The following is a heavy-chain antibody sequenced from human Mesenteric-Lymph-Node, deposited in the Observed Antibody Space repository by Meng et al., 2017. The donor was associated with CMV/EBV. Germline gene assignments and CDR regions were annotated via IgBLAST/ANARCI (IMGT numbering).Heavy chain of an antibody. CDR2: ISASTGST. D-gene: IGHD4-23*01. CDR3: ARGFLVSPYFDY. J-gene: IGHJ4*02. V-gene: IGHV1-18*01. CDR1: GGPFNIFA. Sequence: ASVKVSCKTSGGPFNIFAISWVRQAPGQGLEWMGWISASTGSTNYAEKIQGRVTMTTDTSTSTAYMELRSLRSDDTAVYYCARGFLVSPYFDYWGQGTLVTVSS.